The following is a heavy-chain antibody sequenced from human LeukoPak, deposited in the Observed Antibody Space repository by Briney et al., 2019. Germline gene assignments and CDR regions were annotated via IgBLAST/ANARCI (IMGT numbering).Heavy chain of an antibody. Sequence: GGSLRLSCAASGFPFSSYSMTWVRQAPGKGLEWVANIKPDGTTKFYVNSVKGRFTISRDNALNSLYLQMNSLRAEDTAIYYCARSIPYGTTWYGRSDYWGQGTLVTVSS. CDR1: GFPFSSYS. CDR2: IKPDGTTK. V-gene: IGHV3-7*03. D-gene: IGHD6-13*01. CDR3: ARSIPYGTTWYGRSDY. J-gene: IGHJ4*02.